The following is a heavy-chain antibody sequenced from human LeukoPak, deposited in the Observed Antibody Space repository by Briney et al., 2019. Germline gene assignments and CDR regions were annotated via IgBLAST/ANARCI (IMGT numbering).Heavy chain of an antibody. CDR1: GGSVSTTGRF. J-gene: IGHJ4*01. D-gene: IGHD3-9*01. Sequence: SETLFLTCSVSGGSVSTTGRFWGWVRQPPGKRLEWIGSIDSGGGTHYITSLKSRLTISLDSSKNQYSLGLRSVTAADTAVYHCASDMGRFDIDYWGHGILVTVS. CDR2: IDSGGGT. V-gene: IGHV4-39*07. CDR3: ASDMGRFDIDY.